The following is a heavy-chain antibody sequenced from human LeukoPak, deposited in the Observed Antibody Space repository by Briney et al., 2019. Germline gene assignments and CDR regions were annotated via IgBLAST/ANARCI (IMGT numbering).Heavy chain of an antibody. D-gene: IGHD2-2*01. CDR1: GFTFSGNS. CDR3: ANEGGAYLPFAD. V-gene: IGHV3-48*01. J-gene: IGHJ4*01. CDR2: ISSSSDTI. Sequence: PGGSLRLSCVASGFTFSGNSMNWVRQAPGKGLEWVSYISSSSDTIYYADSVNGRFTISRDNSKNTLYLQMNSLTVEDTALYHCANEGGAYLPFADWGHGTLVTVSS.